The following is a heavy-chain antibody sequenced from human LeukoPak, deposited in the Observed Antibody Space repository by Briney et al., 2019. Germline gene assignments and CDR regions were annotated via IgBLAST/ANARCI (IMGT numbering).Heavy chain of an antibody. Sequence: ASVKVYCKASGYTFTGYYMHWVRQAPGQGLEWMGWINPNSGGTNYAQKFQGRVTMTRDTSISTAYMELSRLRSDDTAVYYCARGAYGSGSYYNGQDYWGQGTLVTVSS. D-gene: IGHD3-10*01. V-gene: IGHV1-2*02. CDR2: INPNSGGT. CDR1: GYTFTGYY. J-gene: IGHJ4*02. CDR3: ARGAYGSGSYYNGQDY.